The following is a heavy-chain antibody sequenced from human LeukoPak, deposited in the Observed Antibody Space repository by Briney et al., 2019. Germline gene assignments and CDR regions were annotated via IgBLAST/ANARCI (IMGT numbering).Heavy chain of an antibody. D-gene: IGHD3-3*01. V-gene: IGHV1-69-2*01. CDR3: ATLFGATTYYDFWSGYYH. J-gene: IGHJ5*02. Sequence: ASVKVSCKASGYTFTSYGISWVRQAPGQGLEWMGRVDPEDGETIYAEKFQGRVTITADTSTDTAYMELSSLRSEDTAVYYCATLFGATTYYDFWSGYYHWGQGTLVTVSS. CDR1: GYTFTSYG. CDR2: VDPEDGET.